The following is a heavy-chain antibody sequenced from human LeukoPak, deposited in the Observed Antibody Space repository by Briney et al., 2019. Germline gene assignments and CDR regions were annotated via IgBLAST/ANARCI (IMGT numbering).Heavy chain of an antibody. J-gene: IGHJ4*02. D-gene: IGHD3-22*01. CDR3: TREYDSAGLPDY. V-gene: IGHV4-59*01. CDR1: GGSLSSYY. CDR2: IYHSGST. Sequence: PSETLSLTCTVSGGSLSSYYWNWIRQPPGKGLEWIGHIYHSGSTSYNPSLKSRVTISMDMPKNQFSLKVTSVTAADTAVYYCTREYDSAGLPDYWGQGTLVTVSS.